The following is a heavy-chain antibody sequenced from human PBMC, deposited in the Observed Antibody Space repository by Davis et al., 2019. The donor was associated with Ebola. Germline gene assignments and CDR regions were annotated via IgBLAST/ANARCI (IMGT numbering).Heavy chain of an antibody. CDR1: GYTFTSYA. J-gene: IGHJ4*02. D-gene: IGHD3-22*01. CDR3: VKGSITMTVVVYFDL. CDR2: ITNNGGST. V-gene: IGHV3-64D*06. Sequence: SCKASGYTFTSYAMHWVRQAPGKGLQYVSGITNNGGSTYYADSVKGRFIISRDNSKNTLYLQMSSLRIEDTAVYYCVKGSITMTVVVYFDLWGQGTLVTVAS.